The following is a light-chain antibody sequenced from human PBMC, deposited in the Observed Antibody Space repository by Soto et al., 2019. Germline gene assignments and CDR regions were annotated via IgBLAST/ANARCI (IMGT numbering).Light chain of an antibody. CDR1: SSDVGAYNY. V-gene: IGLV2-8*01. CDR3: SSYTSGSTWV. CDR2: EVT. J-gene: IGLJ3*02. Sequence: QSALTQPPSASGSPGQSVTISCTGTSSDVGAYNYVSWYQQHAGKAPKLVIYEVTKRPSGVPDRFSGSKSANTASLTVSGLQAEDEADYYCSSYTSGSTWVFGGGTKVTVL.